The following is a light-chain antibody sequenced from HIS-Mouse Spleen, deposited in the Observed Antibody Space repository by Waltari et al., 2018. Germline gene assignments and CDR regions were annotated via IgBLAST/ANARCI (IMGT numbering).Light chain of an antibody. CDR3: QQYGSSPHT. V-gene: IGKV3-20*01. J-gene: IGKJ2*01. CDR2: GAS. CDR1: QSVSSSY. Sequence: EIVLTQSPGTLSLSPGERATLSCRASQSVSSSYLAWYQQKPGQAPRLLISGASSMATGIPDRFSGSGSGTDFTLTISRLEPEDFAVYYCQQYGSSPHTFGQGTKLEIK.